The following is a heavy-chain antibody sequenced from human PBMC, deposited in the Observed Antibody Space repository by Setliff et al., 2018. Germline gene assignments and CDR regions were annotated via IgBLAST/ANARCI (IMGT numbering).Heavy chain of an antibody. CDR1: GASINSLSW. CDR2: IKQDGSEK. D-gene: IGHD6-6*01. Sequence: ETLSLTCTVSGASINSLSWWSWVRQAPGKGLEWVANIKQDGSEKYYVDSVKGRFTISRDNAKNSLYLQMNSLRAEDTAVYYCASTQRGTSSECWGQGTLVTVSS. J-gene: IGHJ4*02. V-gene: IGHV3-7*03. CDR3: ASTQRGTSSEC.